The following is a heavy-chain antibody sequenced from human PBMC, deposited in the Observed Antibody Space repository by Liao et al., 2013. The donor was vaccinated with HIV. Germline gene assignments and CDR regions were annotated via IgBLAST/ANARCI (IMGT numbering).Heavy chain of an antibody. CDR2: IYYRGST. D-gene: IGHD3-22*01. Sequence: QLQLQESGPGLVKPSETLSLTCIISGGSISGHYWSWIRQSPGKGLEWIGYIYYRGSTNYNPSLKSRVTISVDTSKNQFSLKLSSVTAADTAVYYCARDQYYYDSSGHYFDFWGRGIPGHRLL. CDR3: ARDQYYYDSSGHYFDF. J-gene: IGHJ4*02. V-gene: IGHV4-59*11. CDR1: GGSISGHY.